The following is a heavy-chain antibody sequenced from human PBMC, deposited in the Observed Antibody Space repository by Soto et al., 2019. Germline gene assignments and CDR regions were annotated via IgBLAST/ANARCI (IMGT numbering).Heavy chain of an antibody. V-gene: IGHV4-59*08. Sequence: SETLSLTCAVYGGSFSGYYWSWIRQPPGKGLEWIGYIYYSGSTNYNPSLKSRVTISVDTSKNQFSLKLSSVTAADTAVYDCARAHGCWFDPWGQGTPVTVSX. CDR3: ARAHGCWFDP. CDR1: GGSFSGYY. J-gene: IGHJ5*02. CDR2: IYYSGST.